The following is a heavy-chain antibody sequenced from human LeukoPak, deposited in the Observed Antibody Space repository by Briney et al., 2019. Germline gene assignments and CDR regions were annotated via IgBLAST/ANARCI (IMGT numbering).Heavy chain of an antibody. Sequence: GRSLRLSCAAFGFTFSSYGMHWVRQAPGKGLEWVAVISYDGSNKYYADSVKGRFTISRDNSKNTLYLQMNSLRAEDTAVYYCAKRGEEYDYVWGSYRYYFDYWGQGTLVTVSS. V-gene: IGHV3-30*18. CDR1: GFTFSSYG. D-gene: IGHD3-16*02. J-gene: IGHJ4*02. CDR3: AKRGEEYDYVWGSYRYYFDY. CDR2: ISYDGSNK.